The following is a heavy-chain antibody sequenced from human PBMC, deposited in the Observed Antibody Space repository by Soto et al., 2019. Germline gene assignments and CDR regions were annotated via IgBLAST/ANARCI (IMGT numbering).Heavy chain of an antibody. CDR3: ARGRGAAADYFDF. V-gene: IGHV3-11*05. D-gene: IGHD6-13*01. J-gene: IGHJ4*02. Sequence: QVQLVESGGGLVKPGGSLRLSCAVSGFTFSDYYMTWIRQAPGKGLEWVSYISSSTSHTNYADSVKGRFTRSRDNAKKSLFLQMNSLRAEDTAVYYCARGRGAAADYFDFLGQGTLVTVSS. CDR2: ISSSTSHT. CDR1: GFTFSDYY.